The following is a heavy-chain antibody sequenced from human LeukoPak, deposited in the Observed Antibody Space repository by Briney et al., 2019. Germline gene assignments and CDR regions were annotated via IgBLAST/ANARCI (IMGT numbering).Heavy chain of an antibody. V-gene: IGHV1-69*05. D-gene: IGHD5-18*01. CDR3: AREVDTPRDAYNWFDP. J-gene: IGHJ5*02. CDR1: GGTFSSYA. CDR2: IIPIFGTA. Sequence: ASVKVSCKASGGTFSSYAISRVRQAPGQGLEWMGRIIPIFGTANYAQKFQGRVTITTDESTSTAYMELSSLRSEDTAVYYCAREVDTPRDAYNWFDPWGQGTLVTVSS.